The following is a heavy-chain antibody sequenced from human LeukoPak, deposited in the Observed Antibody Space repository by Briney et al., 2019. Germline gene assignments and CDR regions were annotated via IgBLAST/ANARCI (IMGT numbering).Heavy chain of an antibody. Sequence: GGSLRLSCAASGFTFSNYWMYWVRQAPGKGLVWASRINNDASTTTYADSVKGRFSTSRDNAKTTLYLQMNSLRAEDTAVYYCARGYCSSTTCYNAFDIWGQGTMVTVSS. CDR2: INNDASTT. V-gene: IGHV3-74*01. CDR1: GFTFSNYW. J-gene: IGHJ3*02. CDR3: ARGYCSSTTCYNAFDI. D-gene: IGHD2-2*02.